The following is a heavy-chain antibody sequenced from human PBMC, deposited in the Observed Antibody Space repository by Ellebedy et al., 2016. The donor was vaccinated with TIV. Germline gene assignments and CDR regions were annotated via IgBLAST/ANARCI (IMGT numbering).Heavy chain of an antibody. CDR2: ISASGEST. CDR1: GFTFSIFA. CDR3: AKRDSSGYYYARLFDY. Sequence: GESLKISCAASGFTFSIFAMSWVRQAPGKGLEWVSTISASGESTYYADSVTGRFTISRDNAKNTLYLQMNRLGAEDTAVYYCAKRDSSGYYYARLFDYWGQGTLVTVSS. V-gene: IGHV3-23*01. J-gene: IGHJ4*02. D-gene: IGHD3-22*01.